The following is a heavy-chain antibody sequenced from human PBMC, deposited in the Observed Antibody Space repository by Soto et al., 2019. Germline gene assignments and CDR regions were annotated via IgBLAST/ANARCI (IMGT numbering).Heavy chain of an antibody. Sequence: PGGSLRLSCAASGFTFSSYSMNWVRQAPGKGLEWVSSISSSSSYIYYADSVKGRFTISRDNAKNSLYLQMNSLRAEDTAVYYCARGSVDILTGYLYFDYWGQGTLVTVSS. J-gene: IGHJ4*02. CDR2: ISSSSSYI. V-gene: IGHV3-21*01. CDR1: GFTFSSYS. CDR3: ARGSVDILTGYLYFDY. D-gene: IGHD3-9*01.